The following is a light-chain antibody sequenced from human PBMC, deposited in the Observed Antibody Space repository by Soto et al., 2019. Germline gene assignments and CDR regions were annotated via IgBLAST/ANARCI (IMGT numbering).Light chain of an antibody. CDR2: RAS. CDR3: QQYQNLWT. V-gene: IGKV3-15*01. J-gene: IGKJ1*01. CDR1: QTIYSN. Sequence: IQMTQSPATLSVSPGERATLSCRVSQTIYSNVAWYQQRPGQAPRLLIYRASARATGIPARFSGSGSGTEFTLTIGSLQSEDSAVYYCQQYQNLWTFGQGTKVEIK.